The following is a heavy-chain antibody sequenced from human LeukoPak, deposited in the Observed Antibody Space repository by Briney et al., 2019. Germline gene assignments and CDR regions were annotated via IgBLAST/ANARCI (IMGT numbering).Heavy chain of an antibody. Sequence: SETLSLTRTVSGGSISSYYWSWIRQPPRKGLEWSGYIYYSGSTNYNPSLKSRVTISVDTSKNQFSLKLSSVTAADTAVYYCAMITMVRGVGFWFDPWGQGTLVTVSS. CDR3: AMITMVRGVGFWFDP. V-gene: IGHV4-59*12. CDR1: GGSISSYY. J-gene: IGHJ5*02. CDR2: IYYSGST. D-gene: IGHD3-10*01.